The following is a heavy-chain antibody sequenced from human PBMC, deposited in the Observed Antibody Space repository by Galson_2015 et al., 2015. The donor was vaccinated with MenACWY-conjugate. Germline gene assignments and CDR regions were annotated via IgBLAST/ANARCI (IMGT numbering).Heavy chain of an antibody. V-gene: IGHV1-2*06. CDR1: GYTFVDYY. CDR3: ASGRFKILQYYVDGRFDF. D-gene: IGHD3-16*01. Sequence: SVKVSCKASGYTFVDYYVHWLRQAPGQGLEWMGRINFNTDGTTYAQKFPGRVSLTRDTSINTVYMELSRLRAEDTAVYYCASGRFKILQYYVDGRFDFWGQGTLVTVSS. CDR2: INFNTDGT. J-gene: IGHJ4*02.